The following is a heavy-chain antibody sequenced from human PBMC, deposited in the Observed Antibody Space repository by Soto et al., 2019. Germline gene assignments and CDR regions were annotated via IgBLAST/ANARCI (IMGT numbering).Heavy chain of an antibody. Sequence: QVQLHEPGPGLVKPSETLSLTCTVSGDSISGGASFWSWIRQPPGKGLQWIANVYYSGSSYYNPSLKSRLTISVDTTKNQFSLQLKSMTAADTAVYYCAKLSCTSSTCYFPGWFDPWGQGTLVTVSS. J-gene: IGHJ5*02. D-gene: IGHD2-2*01. CDR2: VYYSGSS. V-gene: IGHV4-31*03. CDR1: GDSISGGASF. CDR3: AKLSCTSSTCYFPGWFDP.